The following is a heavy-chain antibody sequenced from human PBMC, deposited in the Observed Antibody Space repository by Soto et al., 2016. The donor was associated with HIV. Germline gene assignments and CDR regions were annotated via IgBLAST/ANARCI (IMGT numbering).Heavy chain of an antibody. D-gene: IGHD6-13*01. CDR2: MNPNSGNT. Sequence: QVQLVQSGAEVKKPGASVKVSCKASGYTFTSYDINWVRQATGQGLEWMGWMNPNSGNTGYAQKFQGRVTITRNSSISTAYMELSSLRSEDTAVYYCAVGYPGYSSSWYPYWGQGTLVTVSS. CDR3: AVGYPGYSSSWYPY. J-gene: IGHJ4*02. CDR1: GYTFTSYD. V-gene: IGHV1-8*03.